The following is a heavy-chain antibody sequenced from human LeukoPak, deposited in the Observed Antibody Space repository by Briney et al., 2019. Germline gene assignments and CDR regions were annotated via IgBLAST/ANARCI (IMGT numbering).Heavy chain of an antibody. J-gene: IGHJ4*02. D-gene: IGHD5-18*01. Sequence: PSETLSLTCTVSGGSISSYYWSWIRQPPGKGLEWSGYIYYSGSTNYNPSPKSRVTISVDTSKNQSSLKLSSVTAADTAVYYCARSYSYGPNFDYWGQGTLVTVSS. V-gene: IGHV4-59*08. CDR1: GGSISSYY. CDR3: ARSYSYGPNFDY. CDR2: IYYSGST.